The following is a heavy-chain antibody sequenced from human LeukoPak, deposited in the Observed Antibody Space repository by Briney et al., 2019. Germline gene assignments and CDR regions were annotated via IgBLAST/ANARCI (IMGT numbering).Heavy chain of an antibody. CDR1: GGSISSYY. CDR2: ISYTGST. D-gene: IGHD5-24*01. J-gene: IGHJ4*02. CDR3: ARHRDGGDY. Sequence: SETLSLTCTVSGGSISSYYWSWFRQSPGKGLEWIGYISYTGSTNYNPSLRSRVTMSVDTSKKQFSLQLSSVTAADTAVYYCARHRDGGDYWGQGALVPVSS. V-gene: IGHV4-59*08.